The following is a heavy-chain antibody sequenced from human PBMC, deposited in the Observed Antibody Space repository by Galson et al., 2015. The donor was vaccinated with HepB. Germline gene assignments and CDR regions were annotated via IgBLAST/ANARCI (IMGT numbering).Heavy chain of an antibody. V-gene: IGHV3-23*01. J-gene: IGHJ4*02. CDR1: GFTFSSYA. CDR3: AKDRGYFDWLYTGAFDY. Sequence: SLRLSCAASGFTFSSYAMSWVRQAPGKGLEWVSAISGSGGSTYYADSVKGRFTISRDNSKNTLYPQMNSLRAEDTAVYYCAKDRGYFDWLYTGAFDYWGQGTLVTVSS. D-gene: IGHD3-9*01. CDR2: ISGSGGST.